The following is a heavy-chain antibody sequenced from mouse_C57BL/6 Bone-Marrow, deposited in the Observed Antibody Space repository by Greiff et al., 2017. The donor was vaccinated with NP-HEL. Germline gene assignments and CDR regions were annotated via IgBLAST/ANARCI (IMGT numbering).Heavy chain of an antibody. V-gene: IGHV5-12*01. CDR1: GFPFSDYY. CDR3: ATGSLFAY. Sequence: EVKLMESGGGLVQPGGSLKLSCAASGFPFSDYYMYWVRQTPEKRLEWVAYISNGGGSTYYPDTVKGRFTISRDNAKNTLYLQMSRLKSEDTAMYYCATGSLFAYWGQGTLVTVSA. D-gene: IGHD4-1*01. CDR2: ISNGGGST. J-gene: IGHJ3*01.